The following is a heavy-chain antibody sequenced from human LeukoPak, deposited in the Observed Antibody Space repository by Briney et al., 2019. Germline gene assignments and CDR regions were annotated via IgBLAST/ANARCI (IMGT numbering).Heavy chain of an antibody. CDR1: GFTFSSYS. D-gene: IGHD4-17*01. Sequence: GGSLRLSCAASGFTFSSYSMNWVRQAPGKGLEWASSISSSSSYIYYADSVKGRFTISRDNAKNSLYLQMNSLRAEDTAVYYCARDPDGDFYYYYYGMDVWGQGTTVTVSS. V-gene: IGHV3-21*01. J-gene: IGHJ6*02. CDR3: ARDPDGDFYYYYYGMDV. CDR2: ISSSSSYI.